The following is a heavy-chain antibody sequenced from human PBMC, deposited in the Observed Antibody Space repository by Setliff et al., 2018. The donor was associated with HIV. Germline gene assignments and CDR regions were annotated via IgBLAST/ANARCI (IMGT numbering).Heavy chain of an antibody. J-gene: IGHJ4*02. CDR1: GGSFSDYY. Sequence: TSETLSLTCALYGGSFSDYYWSWIRQSPGMGLEWIGEVNRGRRTNYNSSLKSRVTISIDTSRNQFSLTVSSVTAADTAVYYCAREIPYSYGGRGHPLWGQGTLVTVSS. CDR2: VNRGRRT. CDR3: AREIPYSYGGRGHPL. D-gene: IGHD3-22*01. V-gene: IGHV4-34*01.